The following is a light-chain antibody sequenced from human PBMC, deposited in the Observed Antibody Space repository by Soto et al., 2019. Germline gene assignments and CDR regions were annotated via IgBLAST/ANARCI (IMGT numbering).Light chain of an antibody. CDR3: SSYSSSSTLLYV. CDR2: DVS. Sequence: QPASVSGSPGQSITISCTGTSSDVGGYNYVSWYQQHPGKAHKLMIYDVSNRPSGVSNRFSGSKSGNTASLTISGLQAEDEADYYCSSYSSSSTLLYVFGTGTKLTVL. CDR1: SSDVGGYNY. V-gene: IGLV2-14*01. J-gene: IGLJ1*01.